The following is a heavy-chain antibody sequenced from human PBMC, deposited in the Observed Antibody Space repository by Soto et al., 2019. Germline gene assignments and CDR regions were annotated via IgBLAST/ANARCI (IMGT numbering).Heavy chain of an antibody. Sequence: ASVKVSCKASGYTFTSYDINWVRQATGQGLEWMGWMNPNSGNTGYAQKFQGRVTMTMNTSISTAYMELRSLRSDDTAVYYCARARWPIPIVDYWGQGTLVTVSS. J-gene: IGHJ4*02. CDR3: ARARWPIPIVDY. D-gene: IGHD2-15*01. V-gene: IGHV1-8*01. CDR2: MNPNSGNT. CDR1: GYTFTSYD.